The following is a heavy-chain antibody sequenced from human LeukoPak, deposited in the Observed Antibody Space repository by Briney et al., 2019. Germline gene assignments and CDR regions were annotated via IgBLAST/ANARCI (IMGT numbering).Heavy chain of an antibody. CDR3: ARGVREKNRGFLLYYYYYYMDV. CDR1: GGSFSGYY. D-gene: IGHD3-10*01. J-gene: IGHJ6*03. Sequence: SETLSLTCAVYGGSFSGYYWSWIRQPPGKGLEWIGEINHSGSTNYNPSLKSRVTISVDTSKNQFSLKLSSVTAADTAVYCCARGVREKNRGFLLYYYYYYMDVWGKGTTVTVSS. CDR2: INHSGST. V-gene: IGHV4-34*01.